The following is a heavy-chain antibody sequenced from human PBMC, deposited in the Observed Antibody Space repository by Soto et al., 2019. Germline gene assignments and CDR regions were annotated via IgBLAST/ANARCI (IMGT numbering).Heavy chain of an antibody. J-gene: IGHJ6*03. CDR2: MNPNSGNT. D-gene: IGHD2-2*01. Sequence: GASVKVSCKASGYTFTSYDINWVRQATGQGLEWMGWMNPNSGNTGYAQKFQGRVTMTRNTSISTAYMELSSLRSEDTAVYYCARGRYCSSTSCYDPGAYYYYYMDVWGKGTTVTVSS. CDR1: GYTFTSYD. CDR3: ARGRYCSSTSCYDPGAYYYYYMDV. V-gene: IGHV1-8*01.